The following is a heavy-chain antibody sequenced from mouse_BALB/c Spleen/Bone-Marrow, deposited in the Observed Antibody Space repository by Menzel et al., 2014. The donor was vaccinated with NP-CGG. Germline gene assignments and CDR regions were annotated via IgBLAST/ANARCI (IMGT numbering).Heavy chain of an antibody. CDR1: GFTFSSFG. CDR2: ISSGSSNI. J-gene: IGHJ2*01. V-gene: IGHV5-17*02. D-gene: IGHD1-1*01. Sequence: EVMLVESGGGLVQPGGSRKLSCAASGFTFSSFGMHWVRQAPEKGLEWVAYISSGSSNIYYGDTVMGRFTISRDNPKNTLFLQMTSLRSEDTATYYCVRSGSSSGYFDYWGQGTTLTVSS. CDR3: VRSGSSSGYFDY.